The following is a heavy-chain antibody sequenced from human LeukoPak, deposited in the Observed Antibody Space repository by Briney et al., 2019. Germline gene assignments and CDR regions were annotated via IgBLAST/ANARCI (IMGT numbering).Heavy chain of an antibody. Sequence: GGSLRLSCAASGFTFSTYAMSWVRQAPGKALEWVSALSGSGGSTYYADSVKGRFTISRDNSKNTLYLQMNSLRAEDTAVYYCAKRLSYTSGWYYFDYWGQGTLVTVSS. V-gene: IGHV3-23*01. CDR2: LSGSGGST. D-gene: IGHD6-19*01. CDR1: GFTFSTYA. CDR3: AKRLSYTSGWYYFDY. J-gene: IGHJ4*02.